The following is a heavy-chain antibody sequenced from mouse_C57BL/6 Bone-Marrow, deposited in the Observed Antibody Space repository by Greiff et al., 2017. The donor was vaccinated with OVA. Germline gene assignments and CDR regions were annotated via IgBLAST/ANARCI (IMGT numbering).Heavy chain of an antibody. CDR3: ERRATTVVARDAMDY. D-gene: IGHD1-1*01. J-gene: IGHJ4*01. V-gene: IGHV5-12*01. CDR1: GFTFSDYY. Sequence: EVKVVESGGGLVQPGGSLKLSCAASGFTFSDYYMYWVRQTPEKRLEWVAYISNGGGSTYYPDTLKGRFTISRDNAKNTLYLQMSRLKSEDTAMYYCERRATTVVARDAMDYWGQGTSVTVSS. CDR2: ISNGGGST.